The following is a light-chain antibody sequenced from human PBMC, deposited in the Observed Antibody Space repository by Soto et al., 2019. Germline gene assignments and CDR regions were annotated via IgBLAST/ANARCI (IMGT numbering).Light chain of an antibody. V-gene: IGKV3-20*01. Sequence: EIVLTQSPGTLSLSPGERATLSCRASQSVSSSYLAWYQQKPGQAPRLLIYVSVSRATGIPDRFSGSGSGTDFTLTISRLEPEDFAVYYCEQYASSPPYTFGQGTKLEIK. CDR3: EQYASSPPYT. CDR1: QSVSSSY. J-gene: IGKJ2*01. CDR2: VSV.